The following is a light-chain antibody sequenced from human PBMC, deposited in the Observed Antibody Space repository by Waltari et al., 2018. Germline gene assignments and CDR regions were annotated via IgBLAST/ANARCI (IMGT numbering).Light chain of an antibody. J-gene: IGLJ2*01. CDR3: QSYDTTLSAVV. CDR1: KSNIGADFD. CDR2: SLS. Sequence: QSVLTQPPSVSGAPGQRVTISCSGTKSNIGADFDVHWYQQVPGTVPNLLLHSLSNRPEGVSDRFAGFKAGASASLGITGLQAEEEAMYDCQSYDTTLSAVVFGGGTRLTV. V-gene: IGLV1-40*01.